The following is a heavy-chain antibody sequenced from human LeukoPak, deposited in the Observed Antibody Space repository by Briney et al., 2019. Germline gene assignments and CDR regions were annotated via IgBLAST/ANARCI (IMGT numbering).Heavy chain of an antibody. CDR3: AKQPHYGRLIDY. V-gene: IGHV3-23*01. CDR2: ISDDGYTT. J-gene: IGHJ4*02. CDR1: GFTFSSHA. Sequence: PGGSLRLSCAASGFTFSSHAMNWVRQAPGKGLGCVSVISDDGYTTFYADSVKGRFTISRDNSKNTLYLQMNSLRAEDTAVYYCAKQPHYGRLIDYWGQGTLVTVSS. D-gene: IGHD3-10*01.